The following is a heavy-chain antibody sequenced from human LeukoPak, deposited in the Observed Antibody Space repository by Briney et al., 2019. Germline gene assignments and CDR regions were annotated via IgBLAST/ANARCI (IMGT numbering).Heavy chain of an antibody. D-gene: IGHD4-17*01. J-gene: IGHJ4*02. V-gene: IGHV1-69*04. CDR2: IIPILSIA. CDR1: GYTFSNYG. CDR3: ARSMTTVTTGFDLFDY. Sequence: VASVKVSCKASGYTFSNYGISWVRQAPGQGLEWMGRIIPILSIANHAQKFQGRVTITADKSTSTAYMELSSLRSEDTAVYYCARSMTTVTTGFDLFDYWGQGTLVTVSS.